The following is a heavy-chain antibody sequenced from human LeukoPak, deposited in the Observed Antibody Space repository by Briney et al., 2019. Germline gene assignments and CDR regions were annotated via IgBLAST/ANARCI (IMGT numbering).Heavy chain of an antibody. CDR3: SRENGAFSPFGY. J-gene: IGHJ4*02. Sequence: SETLSLTCAVSRGSISSNNWWSWVRQPPGKRLEWIAEIYHSGSTNYNPSLKSRVTVSLDKSKNHLSLNLTSVTAADTAVYYCSRENGAFSPFGYWGQGTLVTVPS. CDR2: IYHSGST. CDR1: RGSISSNNW. V-gene: IGHV4-4*02. D-gene: IGHD2-8*01.